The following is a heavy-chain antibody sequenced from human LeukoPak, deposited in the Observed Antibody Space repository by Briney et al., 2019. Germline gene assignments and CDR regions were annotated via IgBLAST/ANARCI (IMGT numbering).Heavy chain of an antibody. V-gene: IGHV3-53*01. CDR1: GFTVSSNY. CDR3: ARQDGDYPASAFDI. CDR2: IYSGGST. J-gene: IGHJ3*02. Sequence: PGGSLRLSCAASGFTVSSNYMSWVRQAPGKGLEWVSVIYSGGSTYYADSVKGRFTICRDNSKNTLYLQMNSLRAEDTAVYYCARQDGDYPASAFDIWGQGTMVTVSS. D-gene: IGHD4-17*01.